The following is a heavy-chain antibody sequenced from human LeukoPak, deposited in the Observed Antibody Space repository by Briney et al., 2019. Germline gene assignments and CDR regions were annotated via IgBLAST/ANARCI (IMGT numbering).Heavy chain of an antibody. D-gene: IGHD3-3*01. J-gene: IGHJ6*04. V-gene: IGHV3-7*01. CDR3: ARPHYDFWSGPPVV. CDR1: GFTFSSYW. CDR2: IKQDGSEK. Sequence: GGSLRLSCAVSGFTFSSYWMSWVRQAPGKGLECVPNIKQDGSEKYYVDSVKGRFTISRDNVKNSLYLQMNSLRAEDTAVYYCARPHYDFWSGPPVVWGKGTTVTVSS.